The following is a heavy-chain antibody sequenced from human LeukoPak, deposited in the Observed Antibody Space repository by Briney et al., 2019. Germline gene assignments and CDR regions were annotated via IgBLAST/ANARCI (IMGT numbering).Heavy chain of an antibody. J-gene: IGHJ4*02. CDR3: AKRGVVIRVILVGFHKEAYYFDS. CDR1: GITLSNYG. CDR2: ISGSGGGT. V-gene: IGHV3-23*01. D-gene: IGHD3-22*01. Sequence: SGGSLRLSCAVSGITLSNYGMSWVRQAPGKGLEWVAGISGSGGGTNYADSVKGRFTISRDNRKNTLYLQMNSLRAEDTVVYFCAKRGVVIRVILVGFHKEAYYFDSWGQGALVTVSS.